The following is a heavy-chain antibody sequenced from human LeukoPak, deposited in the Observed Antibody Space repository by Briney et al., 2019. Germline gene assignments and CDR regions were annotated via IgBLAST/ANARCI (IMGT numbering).Heavy chain of an antibody. CDR3: ARDEVTGVYYYEN. CDR1: GFTVSSDY. J-gene: IGHJ4*02. D-gene: IGHD2-8*01. V-gene: IGHV3-66*01. Sequence: SGGSLRLSCTASGFTVSSDYMSWVRQAPGKGLEWVSVVYSGGNTYYADSVKGRFTISRDNSKNTLYLQMNSLRAEDTAVYYCARDEVTGVYYYENWGRGTLVTVSS. CDR2: VYSGGNT.